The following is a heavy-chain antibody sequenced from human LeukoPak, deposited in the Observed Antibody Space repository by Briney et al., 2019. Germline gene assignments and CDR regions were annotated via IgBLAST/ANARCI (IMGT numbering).Heavy chain of an antibody. CDR1: GGSFSGYY. Sequence: SETLSLTCAVYGGSFSGYYWSWIRQPPGKGLEWIGEINHSGSTNYNPSLKSRVTISVDTSKNQFSLKLSSVTAADTAVYYCARHGYYDFWSGYYPYYFDYWGQGTLVTVSS. D-gene: IGHD3-3*01. CDR3: ARHGYYDFWSGYYPYYFDY. CDR2: INHSGST. V-gene: IGHV4-34*01. J-gene: IGHJ4*02.